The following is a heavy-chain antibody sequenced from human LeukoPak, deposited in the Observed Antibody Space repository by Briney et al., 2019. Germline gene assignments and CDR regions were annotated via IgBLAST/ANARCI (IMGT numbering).Heavy chain of an antibody. Sequence: ASVKVSCTASGYSFTGYSMHWVRQAPAQGLEWMGWINPDSGGTKFAQKFQGRVTVTRDTSISTAYMEVSRLRSDDTAVYYCATQNNSYFDYWGQGTLVTVSS. V-gene: IGHV1-2*02. D-gene: IGHD1-20*01. CDR3: ATQNNSYFDY. J-gene: IGHJ4*02. CDR1: GYSFTGYS. CDR2: INPDSGGT.